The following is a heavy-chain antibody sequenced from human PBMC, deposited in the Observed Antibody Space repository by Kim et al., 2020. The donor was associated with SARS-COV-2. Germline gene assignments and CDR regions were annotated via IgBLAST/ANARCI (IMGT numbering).Heavy chain of an antibody. CDR2: ISSSGSTI. J-gene: IGHJ4*02. Sequence: GGSLRLSCAASGFTFSDYYMSWIRQAPGKGLEWVSYISSSGSTIYYADSVKGRFTISRDNAKNSLYLQMNSLRAEDTAVYYCARVQRIRYNWNDVSWVRRPGGFDYWGQGTLVTVSS. CDR1: GFTFSDYY. CDR3: ARVQRIRYNWNDVSWVRRPGGFDY. D-gene: IGHD1-20*01. V-gene: IGHV3-11*01.